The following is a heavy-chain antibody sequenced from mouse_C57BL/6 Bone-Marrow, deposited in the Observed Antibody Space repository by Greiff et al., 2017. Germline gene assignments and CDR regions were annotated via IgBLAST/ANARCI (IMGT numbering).Heavy chain of an antibody. CDR2: IYPSDSET. CDR1: GYTFTSYW. V-gene: IGHV1-61*01. J-gene: IGHJ3*01. Sequence: QVQLQQPGAELVRPGSSVKLSCKASGYTFTSYWMDWVKQRPGQGLEWIGNIYPSDSETHYNQKFKDKATLTVDKSSSTAYMQLSSLTSEDSAVYYCARGGWLLRGSAYWGQGTLVTVSA. D-gene: IGHD2-3*01. CDR3: ARGGWLLRGSAY.